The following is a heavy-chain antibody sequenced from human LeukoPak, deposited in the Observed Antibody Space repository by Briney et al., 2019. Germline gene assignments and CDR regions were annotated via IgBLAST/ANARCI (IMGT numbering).Heavy chain of an antibody. V-gene: IGHV3-21*01. CDR3: AFASARESADY. CDR1: GFTFSSYS. Sequence: GGSLRLSCAASGFTFSSYSMNWVCQAPGKGLEWVSSISSSSSYIYYADSVKGRFTISRDNAKNSLYLQMNSLRAEDTAVYYCAFASARESADYWGQGTLVTVSS. CDR2: ISSSSSYI. D-gene: IGHD3-10*01. J-gene: IGHJ4*02.